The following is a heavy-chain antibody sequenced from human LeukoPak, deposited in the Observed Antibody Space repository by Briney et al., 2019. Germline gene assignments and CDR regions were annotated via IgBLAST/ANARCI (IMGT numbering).Heavy chain of an antibody. CDR2: IYYSGST. CDR1: GGSISSYY. Sequence: PSETLSLTCTVSGGSISSYYWSWIRQPPGKRLEWIGYIYYSGSTNYNPSLKSRVTISVDTSKNQFSLKLTSVTAADTAVYYCARDRQATTAYDAFDIWGRGTMVTVSS. CDR3: ARDRQATTAYDAFDI. D-gene: IGHD4-17*01. J-gene: IGHJ3*02. V-gene: IGHV4-59*01.